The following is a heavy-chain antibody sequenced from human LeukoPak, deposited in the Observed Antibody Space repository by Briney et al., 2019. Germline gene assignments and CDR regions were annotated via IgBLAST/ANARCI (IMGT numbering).Heavy chain of an antibody. Sequence: GGSLRLSCAASGFTFSSYAMSWVRQAPGKGLEWVSAISGSGGNTYYADSVKGRFTISRDNSKNTLSLQMNSLRAEDTAVYYCATQISESYSSWFDPGAREPWSPSPQ. V-gene: IGHV3-23*01. CDR1: GFTFSSYA. D-gene: IGHD1-26*01. J-gene: IGHJ5*02. CDR3: ATQISESYSSWFDP. CDR2: ISGSGGNT.